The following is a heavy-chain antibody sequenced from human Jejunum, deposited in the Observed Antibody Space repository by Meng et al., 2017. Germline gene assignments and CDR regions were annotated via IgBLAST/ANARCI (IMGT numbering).Heavy chain of an antibody. CDR3: ARDGAHRRFDS. J-gene: IGHJ5*01. Sequence: VLLVESGGDLAKPGGSLSVSGVASGFRFSDDHMAWIRQAPGKVLEWISYISVGGSIIYYADSVKGRFTISRDDAKNSVYLQMNSLRAEDTAVYYCARDGAHRRFDSWGRGTLVTVSS. CDR2: ISVGGSII. CDR1: GFRFSDDH. D-gene: IGHD3-16*01. V-gene: IGHV3-11*01.